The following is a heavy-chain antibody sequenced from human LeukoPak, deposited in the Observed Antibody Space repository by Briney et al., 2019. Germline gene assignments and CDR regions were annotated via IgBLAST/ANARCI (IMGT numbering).Heavy chain of an antibody. CDR1: GYTFTSYD. CDR2: MNPNSGNT. V-gene: IGHV1-8*01. CDR3: ARDVSYDSSGYSGY. J-gene: IGHJ4*02. D-gene: IGHD3-22*01. Sequence: AAVKVSCKASGYTFTSYDINWVRQATGQGLEWMGWMNPNSGNTGYAQKFQGRVTMTRNTSISTAYMELSSLRSEDTAVYYCARDVSYDSSGYSGYWGQGTLVTVSS.